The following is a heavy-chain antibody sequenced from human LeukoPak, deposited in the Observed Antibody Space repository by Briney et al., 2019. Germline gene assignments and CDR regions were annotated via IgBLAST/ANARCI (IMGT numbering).Heavy chain of an antibody. CDR3: ARGYCSSISCYLDH. J-gene: IGHJ4*02. Sequence: SETLSLTCTVSGGSISSGAYYWGWIRQPPGKGLEWIGYIYYRGSTYYNPSLKSRITISLDKSKNQFSLNLSSVTAADTAVYYCARGYCSSISCYLDHWGQGTLVTVSS. CDR1: GGSISSGAYY. V-gene: IGHV4-31*03. CDR2: IYYRGST. D-gene: IGHD2-2*01.